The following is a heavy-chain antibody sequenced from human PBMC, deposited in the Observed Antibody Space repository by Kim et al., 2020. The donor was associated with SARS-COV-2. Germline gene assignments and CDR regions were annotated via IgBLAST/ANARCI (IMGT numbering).Heavy chain of an antibody. Sequence: GGSLRLSCAASGFTFSSYWMHWVRQAPGKGLVWVSRINSDGSSTSYADSVKGRFTISRDNAKNTLYLQMNSLRAEDTAVYYCARDGDVLLWFGESRSAFDIWGRGTMVTVSS. D-gene: IGHD3-10*01. J-gene: IGHJ3*02. CDR3: ARDGDVLLWFGESRSAFDI. CDR2: INSDGSST. V-gene: IGHV3-74*01. CDR1: GFTFSSYW.